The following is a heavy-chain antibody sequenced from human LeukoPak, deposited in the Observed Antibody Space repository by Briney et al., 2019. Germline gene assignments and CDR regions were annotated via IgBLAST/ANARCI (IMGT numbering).Heavy chain of an antibody. Sequence: GGSLRLSCAASGFTVSSNHMSWVRQAPGKGLEWVSVIYSGGSTYYADSVKGRFTISRDNSKNTLYLQMNSLRAEDTAVYYCARGNGRTDYYFDYWGQGTLVTVSS. CDR1: GFTVSSNH. CDR2: IYSGGST. J-gene: IGHJ4*02. CDR3: ARGNGRTDYYFDY. V-gene: IGHV3-53*01. D-gene: IGHD2-8*01.